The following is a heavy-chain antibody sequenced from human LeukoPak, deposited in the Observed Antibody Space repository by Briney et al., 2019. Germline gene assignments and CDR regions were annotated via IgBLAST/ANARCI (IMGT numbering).Heavy chain of an antibody. CDR1: GGSISSSSYY. J-gene: IGHJ1*01. CDR3: ARHSDSSDYSPFQH. CDR2: IYYSGST. V-gene: IGHV4-39*01. D-gene: IGHD3-22*01. Sequence: SETLSLTCTVSGGSISSSSYYWGWICQPPGKGLEWIGSIYYSGSTYYNPSLKSRVTISVDTSKNQFSLKLSSVTAADTAVYYCARHSDSSDYSPFQHWGQGTLVTVSS.